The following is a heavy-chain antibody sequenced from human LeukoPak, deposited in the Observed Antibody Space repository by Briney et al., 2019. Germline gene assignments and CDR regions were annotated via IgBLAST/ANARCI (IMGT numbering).Heavy chain of an antibody. Sequence: PGGSLRLSCAASGFTFSSYAMSWVRQAPGKGLERVSAISGSGGSTYYADSVKGRFTISRDNSKNTLYLQMNSLRAEDTAVYYCAREPNMITFGGVIVIRDYWGQGTLVTVSS. V-gene: IGHV3-23*01. J-gene: IGHJ4*02. CDR3: AREPNMITFGGVIVIRDY. CDR2: ISGSGGST. CDR1: GFTFSSYA. D-gene: IGHD3-16*02.